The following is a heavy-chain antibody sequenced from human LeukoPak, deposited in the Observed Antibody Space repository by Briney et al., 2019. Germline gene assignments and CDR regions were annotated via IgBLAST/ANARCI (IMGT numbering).Heavy chain of an antibody. CDR3: SRGPENPLNWYFDL. CDR1: GGSISSGRFC. Sequence: SETLSLTCSVSGGSISSGRFCWNWIRQPAGTGLEWLAHVYSSGSAKYNPSLKSRVTISLDTSKNQFSLKLNSVTADDTAVYYCSRGPENPLNWYFDLWGRGTLVTVSS. V-gene: IGHV4-61*09. D-gene: IGHD1-14*01. CDR2: VYSSGSA. J-gene: IGHJ2*01.